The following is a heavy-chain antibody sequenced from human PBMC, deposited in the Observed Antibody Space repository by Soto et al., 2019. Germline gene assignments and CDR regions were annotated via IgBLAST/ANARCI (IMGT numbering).Heavy chain of an antibody. J-gene: IGHJ4*02. CDR3: ARGPTITPDF. D-gene: IGHD3-9*01. V-gene: IGHV4-59*01. CDR1: GGSMSRYS. Sequence: SETLSLTCTISGGSMSRYSCHWLRQPPGKGLEWIAYMYYSGTTDYNPSLKSRVSMSLDSSTNQFSLRLSSVTAADTAVYFCARGPTITPDFWGRGILVTVSS. CDR2: MYYSGTT.